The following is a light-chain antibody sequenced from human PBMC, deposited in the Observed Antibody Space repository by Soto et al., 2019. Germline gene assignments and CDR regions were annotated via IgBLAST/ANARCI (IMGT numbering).Light chain of an antibody. CDR1: ESVSSN. CDR2: GAA. J-gene: IGKJ1*01. Sequence: ERLMMPSEATPFVYQGDSATLSSGASESVSSNLAWYQQNPGQAPTLHIYGAATTATAIPARFSGSRSGTEFTLTISSLHSQQFTVYYSQQSNNWPSTWTFRQLTKV. V-gene: IGKV3-15*01. CDR3: QQSNNWPSTWT.